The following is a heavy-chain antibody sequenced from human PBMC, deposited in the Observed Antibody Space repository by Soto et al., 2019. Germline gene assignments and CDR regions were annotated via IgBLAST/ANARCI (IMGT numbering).Heavy chain of an antibody. CDR3: ARLGVIYWSGYYYYYYGMDV. CDR1: GGSFSGYY. J-gene: IGHJ6*02. Sequence: SETLSLTCAVYGGSFSGYYWSWIRQPPGKGLEWIGEINHSGSTNCNPSLKSRVTISVDTSKNQFSLKLSSVTAADTAVYYCARLGVIYWSGYYYYYYGMDVWGQGTTVTVS. D-gene: IGHD2-8*02. V-gene: IGHV4-34*01. CDR2: INHSGST.